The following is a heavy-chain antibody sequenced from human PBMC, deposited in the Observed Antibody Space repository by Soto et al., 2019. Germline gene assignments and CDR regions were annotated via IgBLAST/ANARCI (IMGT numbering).Heavy chain of an antibody. D-gene: IGHD3-16*01. CDR3: ARMGDVPYYYYGLDV. Sequence: QVQLEQSGAEVKKPGASVKVSCKASGYSFTRYGISWVRQAPGQGLEWMGWISGYNANTNYPENLQGRVTMTTDTSTSTAYMEVRNLISDDTAVYYCARMGDVPYYYYGLDVWGQGTTVTVSS. V-gene: IGHV1-18*01. CDR2: ISGYNANT. CDR1: GYSFTRYG. J-gene: IGHJ6*02.